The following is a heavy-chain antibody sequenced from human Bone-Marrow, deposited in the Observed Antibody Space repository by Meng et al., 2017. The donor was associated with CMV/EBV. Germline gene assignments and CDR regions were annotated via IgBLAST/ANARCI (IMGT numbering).Heavy chain of an antibody. V-gene: IGHV4-38-2*02. CDR2: IYHSGST. CDR1: GYSISSGYY. CDR3: ARDQGYYYYGMDV. J-gene: IGHJ6*02. Sequence: GSLRLSCTVSGYSISSGYYWGWIRQPPGKGLEWIGSIYHSGSTYYNPSLKSRVTISVDTSKNQFSLKLSSVTAADTAVYYCARDQGYYYYGMDVWGQGTSVTVSS.